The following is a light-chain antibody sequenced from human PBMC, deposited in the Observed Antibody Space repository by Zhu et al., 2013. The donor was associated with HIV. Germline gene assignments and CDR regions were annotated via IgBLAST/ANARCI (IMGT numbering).Light chain of an antibody. CDR2: GAS. CDR3: QQYNDWLTIT. J-gene: IGKJ5*01. CDR1: QSVSSSH. V-gene: IGKV3-15*01. Sequence: EIVLTQSPGTLSLSPGERATLSCRASQSVSSSHLAWYQQKPGQAPRLLIYGASTRATGIPARFSGSGSGTEFTLSISSLQSEDFAVYHCQQYNDWLTITFGQGTRLDIK.